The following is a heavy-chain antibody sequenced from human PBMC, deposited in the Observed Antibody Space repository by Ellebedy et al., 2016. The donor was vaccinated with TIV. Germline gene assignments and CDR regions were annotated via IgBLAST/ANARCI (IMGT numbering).Heavy chain of an antibody. CDR3: ARLPHGSVFGYFDY. J-gene: IGHJ4*02. CDR1: GGAISSFS. CDR2: TAYRGHM. D-gene: IGHD2-2*03. V-gene: IGHV4-59*01. Sequence: MPSETLSLTCSVSGGAISSFSWSWIRQPPGEGLEWIGYTAYRGHMNHNPSLKSRITISLDTSKNQFALKLTSVTAADTAVYYCARLPHGSVFGYFDYWGQGTLVTVSS.